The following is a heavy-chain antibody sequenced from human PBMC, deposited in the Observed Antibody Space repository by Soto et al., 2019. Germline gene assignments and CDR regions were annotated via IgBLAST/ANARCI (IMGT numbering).Heavy chain of an antibody. Sequence: SETLSLTRDVYGGSFSGYYWSWHHTPPGNGLEWIGEINHSGSTSYNPSLKSRVTISVDTSKNQFSLNLSSVTAADTAVYYCAGGRGRQQLVMSYYYGMDVWGQGTTVTVSS. CDR2: INHSGST. D-gene: IGHD6-13*01. V-gene: IGHV4-34*01. J-gene: IGHJ6*02. CDR1: GGSFSGYY. CDR3: AGGRGRQQLVMSYYYGMDV.